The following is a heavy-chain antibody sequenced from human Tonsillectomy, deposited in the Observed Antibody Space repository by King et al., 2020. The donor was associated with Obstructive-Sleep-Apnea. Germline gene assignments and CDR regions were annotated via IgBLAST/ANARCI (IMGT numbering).Heavy chain of an antibody. CDR1: GFTVSTNY. D-gene: IGHD6-13*01. Sequence: VQLVESGGGLVQPGGSLRLSCAASGFTVSTNYMSWVRQAPGKGLEWVAVIYSGGSTYYADSVKGRLTISRDNSKKTLYLQINSLRAEDTAVDYCAREQQAFDYWGQGTLVTVSS. J-gene: IGHJ4*02. CDR2: IYSGGST. V-gene: IGHV3-66*01. CDR3: AREQQAFDY.